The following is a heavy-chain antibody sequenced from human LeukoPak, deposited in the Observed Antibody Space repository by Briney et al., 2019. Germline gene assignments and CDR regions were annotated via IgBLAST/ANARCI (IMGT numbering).Heavy chain of an antibody. Sequence: GGSLRLSCAASGFTFSGYGMHWVRQAPGKGLEWVAVISYDGSNKYYADSVKGRFTISRDNSKNTLYLQMNSLRAEDTAVYYCARDLPPYGAFDYWGQGTLVTVSS. J-gene: IGHJ4*02. D-gene: IGHD4-17*01. V-gene: IGHV3-30*03. CDR1: GFTFSGYG. CDR2: ISYDGSNK. CDR3: ARDLPPYGAFDY.